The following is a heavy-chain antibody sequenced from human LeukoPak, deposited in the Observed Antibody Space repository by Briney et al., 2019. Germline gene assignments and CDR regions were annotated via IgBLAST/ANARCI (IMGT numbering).Heavy chain of an antibody. J-gene: IGHJ4*02. CDR3: ARDKISAARGYDY. CDR2: INPSGGST. D-gene: IGHD6-13*01. V-gene: IGHV1-46*01. CDR1: GYTFTSYY. Sequence: ASVKVSCKASGYTFTSYYMHWVRQAPGQGLEWMGLINPSGGSTSYAQKFQGRVTMTKDTSTSTVYMDLNSRESREPAVYYCARDKISAARGYDYWGQGTLVTVSS.